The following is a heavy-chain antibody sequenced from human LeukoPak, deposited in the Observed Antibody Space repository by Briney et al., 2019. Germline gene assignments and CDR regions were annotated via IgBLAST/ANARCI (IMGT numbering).Heavy chain of an antibody. D-gene: IGHD4-17*01. CDR1: GFSFSSYG. CDR2: IRSDGSNK. CDR3: AEGTAG. V-gene: IGHV3-30*02. Sequence: GGSLRLSCAGSGFSFSSYGMHWVRQAPGKGLEGMAFIRSDGSNKYYADSVKGRFTISRDNSKNTLYLQMNSLRAEDTAVYYCAEGTAGWGQGTLVSVSS. J-gene: IGHJ4*02.